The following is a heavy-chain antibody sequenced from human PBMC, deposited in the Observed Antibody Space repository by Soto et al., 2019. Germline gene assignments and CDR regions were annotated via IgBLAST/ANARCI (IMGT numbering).Heavy chain of an antibody. D-gene: IGHD2-2*01. CDR1: GFSLSTYA. J-gene: IGHJ3*02. CDR2: ISASGATT. V-gene: IGHV3-23*01. Sequence: EVQLLESVGNLVQPGGSLRLSCAASGFSLSTYALTWVRQVPGKGLEWGSGISASGATTYYADSVKGRITISRDNSKKTVFLHMTRLRAEDTALYYCAKWTDTVVEAALAGGAFDIWGQGTTVTVSS. CDR3: AKWTDTVVEAALAGGAFDI.